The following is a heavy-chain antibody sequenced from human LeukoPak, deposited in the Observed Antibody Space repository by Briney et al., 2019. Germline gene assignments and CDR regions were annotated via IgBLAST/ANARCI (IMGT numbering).Heavy chain of an antibody. CDR2: ISSSGTYT. Sequence: NAGGSLRLSCAASGFTFSSYSMSWVRQAPGKGLQWVSSISSSGTYTHYTDSVKGRFSISRDNAKNSLHLQLNSLRAEDTAVYYCARAPRYDSSGYYPYYFDYWGQGTLVTASS. CDR1: GFTFSSYS. J-gene: IGHJ4*02. D-gene: IGHD3-22*01. V-gene: IGHV3-21*01. CDR3: ARAPRYDSSGYYPYYFDY.